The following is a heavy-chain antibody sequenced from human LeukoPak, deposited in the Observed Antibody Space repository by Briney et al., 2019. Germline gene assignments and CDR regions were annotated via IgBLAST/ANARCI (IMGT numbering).Heavy chain of an antibody. Sequence: SETLSLTCTVSGGSISSYPWAWIRQPPGKGLEWIGYIHYLGSANYNPSLKSRVTISVDTSNNQFSLKLTSLTAADTAVYYCASRKLGNDYWGQGTLVTVSS. CDR2: IHYLGSA. CDR1: GGSISSYP. J-gene: IGHJ4*02. V-gene: IGHV4-59*01. D-gene: IGHD7-27*01. CDR3: ASRKLGNDY.